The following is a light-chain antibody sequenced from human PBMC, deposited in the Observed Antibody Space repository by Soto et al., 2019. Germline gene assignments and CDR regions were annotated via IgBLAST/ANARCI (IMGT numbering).Light chain of an antibody. CDR3: ISYTSSSPYV. CDR1: SSDVGGYNY. J-gene: IGLJ1*01. V-gene: IGLV2-14*03. Sequence: QSVLTQPASVSVSPGQSTTISCTGTSSDVGGYNYVSWYQHHPGKAPKLIIFDVSNRPSGISNRFSGSKSGNTASLTISGLQAEDEADYYCISYTSSSPYVFGTGTKVTVL. CDR2: DVS.